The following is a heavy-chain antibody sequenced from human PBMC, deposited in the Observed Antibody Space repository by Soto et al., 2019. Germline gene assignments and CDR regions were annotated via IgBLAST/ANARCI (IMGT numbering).Heavy chain of an antibody. CDR2: STHSGSS. J-gene: IGHJ4*02. D-gene: IGHD5-12*01. CDR1: GGSFSDYF. Sequence: WETLSLTCAVYGGSFSDYFWSWVRQPPGKGLEWIGESTHSGSSNYNPSLKSRVSISVDTSKNQFSLKLTSVTAADTAVYFCARGPYYSVNSGYLPFDDWGQGTLVTVSS. CDR3: ARGPYYSVNSGYLPFDD. V-gene: IGHV4-34*01.